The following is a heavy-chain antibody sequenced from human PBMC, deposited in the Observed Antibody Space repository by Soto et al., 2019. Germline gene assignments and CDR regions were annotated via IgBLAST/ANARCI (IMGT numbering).Heavy chain of an antibody. CDR1: GYSFTSYW. J-gene: IGHJ3*02. D-gene: IGHD3-22*01. Sequence: GESLKISCQGSGYSFTSYWIGWVRQMPGKGLEWMGIIYPGDSDTRYSPSFQGQVTISADKSISTAYLQWSSLKASDTAMYYCARPRTYYYDSSATAFDIWGQGTMVTVSS. CDR2: IYPGDSDT. CDR3: ARPRTYYYDSSATAFDI. V-gene: IGHV5-51*01.